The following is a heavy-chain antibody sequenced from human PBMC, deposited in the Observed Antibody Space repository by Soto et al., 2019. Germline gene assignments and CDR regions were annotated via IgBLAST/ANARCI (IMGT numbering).Heavy chain of an antibody. CDR1: RFTFSKFG. Sequence: QVQLVESGGGVVQPGGSLRLSCEASRFTFSKFGIHWVRQAPGKGLEWVAVVSYDGSFKYYADSVKGRFTISRDNSKNTLYLQMNSLRPEDTALYYCAKDSDQLLFDYYYYGMDVWGQGTTVTVSS. V-gene: IGHV3-30*18. CDR3: AKDSDQLLFDYYYYGMDV. CDR2: VSYDGSFK. J-gene: IGHJ6*02. D-gene: IGHD2-2*01.